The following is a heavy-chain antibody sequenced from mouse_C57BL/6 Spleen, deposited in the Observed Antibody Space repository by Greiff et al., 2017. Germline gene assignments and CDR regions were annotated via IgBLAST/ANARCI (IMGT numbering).Heavy chain of an antibody. CDR1: GYTFTDYN. J-gene: IGHJ3*01. D-gene: IGHD1-1*01. CDR2: INPNNGGT. CDR3: ARSDYGSSFWFAY. Sequence: EVQLQQSGPELVKPGASVKIPCKASGYTFTDYNMDWVKQSHGKSLEWIGDINPNNGGTNYNQKFKGKATLTVDKSSSTAYMELRSLTSEDTAVYYCARSDYGSSFWFAYWGQGTLVTVSA. V-gene: IGHV1-18*01.